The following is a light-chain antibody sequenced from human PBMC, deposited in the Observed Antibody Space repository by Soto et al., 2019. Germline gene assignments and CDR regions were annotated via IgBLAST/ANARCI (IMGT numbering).Light chain of an antibody. CDR1: QSVSRNF. V-gene: IGKV3-20*01. J-gene: IGKJ1*01. CDR2: GAS. CDR3: QQYGDSPET. Sequence: EIVLTQSAGTLSLSPGERATLSCRASQSVSRNFLAWYQQKSGQAPRLFIYGASSRATGIPDRFSGSGSGTDFTLTISRLEPEDFAVYYCQQYGDSPETFGQGTKVEIK.